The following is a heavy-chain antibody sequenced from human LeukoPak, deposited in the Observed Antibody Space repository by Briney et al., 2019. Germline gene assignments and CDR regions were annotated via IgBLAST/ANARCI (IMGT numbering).Heavy chain of an antibody. CDR1: GGSISSSSYY. V-gene: IGHV4-39*07. CDR2: IYYSGST. J-gene: IGHJ4*02. D-gene: IGHD3-10*01. Sequence: SETLSLTCTVSGGSISSSSYYWGWIRQPPGKGLEWIGSIYYSGSTNYNPSLKSRVTISVDTSKNQFSLKLSSVTAADTAVYYCARGTLWFGELLLDYWGQGTLVTVSS. CDR3: ARGTLWFGELLLDY.